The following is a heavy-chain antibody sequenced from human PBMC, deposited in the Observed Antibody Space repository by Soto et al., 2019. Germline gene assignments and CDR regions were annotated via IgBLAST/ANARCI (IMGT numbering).Heavy chain of an antibody. Sequence: QVQLQQWGAGLLKPSETLSLTCAVYGGSFSGYYWTWIRQPPGTGLEWIGEINHSGSTNYNPSLKSRVTISVDTSKNQFSLKMTSVTAADTAVYYCARDKITGLVDYWGQGTLVIVSS. J-gene: IGHJ4*02. V-gene: IGHV4-34*01. CDR2: INHSGST. D-gene: IGHD2-8*02. CDR3: ARDKITGLVDY. CDR1: GGSFSGYY.